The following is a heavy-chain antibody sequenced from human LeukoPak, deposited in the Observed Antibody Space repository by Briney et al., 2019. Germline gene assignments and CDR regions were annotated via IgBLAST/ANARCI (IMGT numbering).Heavy chain of an antibody. J-gene: IGHJ5*02. CDR3: AKGGPREMEEVNP. V-gene: IGHV3-23*01. Sequence: ETLSLTCTVSDGSINGYYWSWVRQAPGKGLEWVSAISGSGGSTYYADSVKGRFTISRDNSKNTLYLQMNSLRAEDTAVYYCAKGGPREMEEVNPWGQGTLVTVSS. D-gene: IGHD2-8*01. CDR2: ISGSGGST. CDR1: DGSINGYY.